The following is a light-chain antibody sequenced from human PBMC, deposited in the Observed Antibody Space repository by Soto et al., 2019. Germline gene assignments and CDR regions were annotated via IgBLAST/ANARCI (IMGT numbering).Light chain of an antibody. CDR3: QVWDSSSDHVV. CDR1: NIGSKS. Sequence: SYELTQPPSVSVAPGKTARITCGGNNIGSKSVHWYQQKPGQAPVLVTSYDSDRPSGIPERFSGSNSGSTATLTISRVEAGDEADYYCQVWDSSSDHVVFGGGTKVTVL. V-gene: IGLV3-21*04. CDR2: YDS. J-gene: IGLJ2*01.